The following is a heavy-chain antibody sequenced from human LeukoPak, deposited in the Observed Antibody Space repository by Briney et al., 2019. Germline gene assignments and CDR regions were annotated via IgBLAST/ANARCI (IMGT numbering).Heavy chain of an antibody. CDR3: AKLLRSWYFFDY. Sequence: GGSLRLSCAASGFTCSSYAMSWVRQAPGKGLEWVSSIGTSGVNIYYADSVKGRFTISRDNSKNTLYLQMNSLRAEDTATYYCAKLLRSWYFFDYWGQGALVTVSS. CDR1: GFTCSSYA. V-gene: IGHV3-23*01. D-gene: IGHD6-13*01. J-gene: IGHJ4*02. CDR2: IGTSGVNI.